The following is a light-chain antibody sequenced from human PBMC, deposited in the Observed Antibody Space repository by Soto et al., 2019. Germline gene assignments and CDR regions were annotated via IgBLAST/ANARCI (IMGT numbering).Light chain of an antibody. CDR1: SSDVGGYDY. Sequence: QSVLPQPPSASGSPGQSVTISCTGTSSDVGGYDYVSWYQQHPGKAPKLMIYDVTKRPSGVPDRFSGSKSANTASLTVSGLQAEDEADYYCSSYAGTHIVFGTGTKVTVL. CDR3: SSYAGTHIV. J-gene: IGLJ1*01. CDR2: DVT. V-gene: IGLV2-8*01.